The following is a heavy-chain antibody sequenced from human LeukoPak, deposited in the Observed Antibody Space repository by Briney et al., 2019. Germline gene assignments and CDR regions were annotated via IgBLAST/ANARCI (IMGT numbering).Heavy chain of an antibody. CDR2: ISGSVGIT. V-gene: IGHV3-23*01. CDR1: GFTFSSYA. D-gene: IGHD2-15*01. Sequence: PGGSLRLSCVASGFTFSSYAMSWVRQAPGKGLEWVSGISGSVGITFYADSVKGRFTISRENAKNSLYLQMNSLRAGDTAVYYCVRGPYCSGGSCYGHFDYWGQGTLVTVSS. CDR3: VRGPYCSGGSCYGHFDY. J-gene: IGHJ4*02.